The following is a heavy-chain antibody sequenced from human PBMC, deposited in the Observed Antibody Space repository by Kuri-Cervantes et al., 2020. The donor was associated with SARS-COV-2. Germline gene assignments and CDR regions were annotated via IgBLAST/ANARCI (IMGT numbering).Heavy chain of an antibody. V-gene: IGHV4-39*01. CDR1: GGSISSSSYY. Sequence: ESLKISCTVSGGSISSSSYYWSWIRQPPGKGLEWIGSIYYSGSTYYNPSLKSRVTISVDTSKNQFSLKLSSVTAADTAVYYCARGRPPIYLGYCSSTSCHRYYFDYWGQGTLVTVSS. D-gene: IGHD2-2*01. CDR3: ARGRPPIYLGYCSSTSCHRYYFDY. CDR2: IYYSGST. J-gene: IGHJ4*02.